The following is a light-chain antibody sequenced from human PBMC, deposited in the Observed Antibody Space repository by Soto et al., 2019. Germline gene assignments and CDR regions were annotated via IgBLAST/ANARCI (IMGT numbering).Light chain of an antibody. CDR1: SSNIGDSP. V-gene: IGLV1-44*01. Sequence: QSVVTQTPSASGTPGQRVTISCSGSSSNIGDSPVDWYQQVPGAAPKLLIYSTNQRPSGVPDRFSDSKSGTSASLAISGLQSEDEAEYFCAVWIGSLNTVVFGGGTKLTVL. CDR3: AVWIGSLNTVV. J-gene: IGLJ2*01. CDR2: STN.